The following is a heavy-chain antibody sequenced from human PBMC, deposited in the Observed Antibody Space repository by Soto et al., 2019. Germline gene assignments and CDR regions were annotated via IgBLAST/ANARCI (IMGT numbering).Heavy chain of an antibody. D-gene: IGHD1-20*01. CDR3: VNSGYYHGVDV. J-gene: IGHJ6*02. CDR2: IKSKTDGGTI. V-gene: IGHV3-15*07. Sequence: EVQLVESGGGLGKPGGSLRLSCEASGLTFTNAWMTWVRQAPGKGLEWVGRIKSKTDGGTIDYAAPVKGRFSISRDDSKNTLYRQMTSLKTEDTAVYYCVNSGYYHGVDVWGQGTTVIVSS. CDR1: GLTFTNAW.